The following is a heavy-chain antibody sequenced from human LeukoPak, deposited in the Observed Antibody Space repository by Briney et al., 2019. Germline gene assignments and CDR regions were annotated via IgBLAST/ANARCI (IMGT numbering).Heavy chain of an antibody. J-gene: IGHJ5*02. CDR3: ARDYRGYICFDP. D-gene: IGHD1-26*01. CDR2: IYYSGST. Sequence: SETLSLTCTVSGGSISSYDWSWIRQPPGKGLEWIGYIYYSGSTNYNPSLKSRVTISVDTSKNQFSLKLSSVTAADTAVYYCARDYRGYICFDPWGQGTLVTVSS. V-gene: IGHV4-59*01. CDR1: GGSISSYD.